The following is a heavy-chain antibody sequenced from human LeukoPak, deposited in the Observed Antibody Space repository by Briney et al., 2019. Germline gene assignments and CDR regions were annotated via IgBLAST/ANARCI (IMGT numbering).Heavy chain of an antibody. J-gene: IGHJ4*02. D-gene: IGHD6-19*01. CDR2: IIPIFGTA. Sequence: SVKVSCKASGGTFSSYAISWVRQAPGQGLEWMGGIIPIFGTANYAQKFQGRVTITADESTSTAYMELSSLRSEDTAVYYCAILWYSSGWYLDYWGKGTLFTVSS. CDR3: AILWYSSGWYLDY. CDR1: GGTFSSYA. V-gene: IGHV1-69*13.